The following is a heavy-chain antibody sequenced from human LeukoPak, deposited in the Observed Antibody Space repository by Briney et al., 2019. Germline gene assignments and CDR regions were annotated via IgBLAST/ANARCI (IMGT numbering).Heavy chain of an antibody. CDR3: AKGPNNYYGSESGLFYYFDY. CDR2: ISGSGGST. J-gene: IGHJ4*02. D-gene: IGHD3-10*01. V-gene: IGHV3-23*01. Sequence: GGSLRFSCAASGFTFSSYAMSWVRQAPGKGLEWVSAISGSGGSTYYADSVKGRFTISRDNSKNTLYLQMNSLRAEDTAVYYCAKGPNNYYGSESGLFYYFDYWGQGTLVTVSS. CDR1: GFTFSSYA.